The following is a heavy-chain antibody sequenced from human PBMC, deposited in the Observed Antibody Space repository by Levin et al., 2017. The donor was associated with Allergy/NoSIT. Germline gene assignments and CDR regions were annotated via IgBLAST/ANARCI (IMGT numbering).Heavy chain of an antibody. CDR3: AREAAENYDYVWGSYRSGYFDY. D-gene: IGHD3-16*02. V-gene: IGHV3-21*01. CDR2: ISSSSSYI. J-gene: IGHJ4*02. CDR1: GFTFSSYS. Sequence: GGSLRLSCAASGFTFSSYSMNWVRQAPGKGLEWVSSISSSSSYIYYADSVKGRFTISRDNAKNSLYLQMNSLRAEDTAVYYCAREAAENYDYVWGSYRSGYFDYWGQGTLVTVSS.